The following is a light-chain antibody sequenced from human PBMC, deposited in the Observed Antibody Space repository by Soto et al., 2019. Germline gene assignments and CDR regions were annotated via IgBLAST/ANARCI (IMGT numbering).Light chain of an antibody. Sequence: EIEMTQSPATLSVSPGERATLSCRASQSVGSNLAWYQQKPGQAPSLLIYGASTRATGIPARFSGSGSGTEFTLTISSLQSEDFAFYYCQQYHNWPPEITFGQGTRLEIK. CDR2: GAS. V-gene: IGKV3-15*01. CDR1: QSVGSN. J-gene: IGKJ5*01. CDR3: QQYHNWPPEIT.